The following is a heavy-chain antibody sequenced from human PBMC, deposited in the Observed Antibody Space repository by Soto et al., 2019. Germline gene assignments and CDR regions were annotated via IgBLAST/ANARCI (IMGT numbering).Heavy chain of an antibody. CDR2: IKEDGSET. V-gene: IGHV3-7*01. CDR3: ARAYD. D-gene: IGHD3-16*01. J-gene: IGHJ4*02. Sequence: GGSLRLSCVVSGFTFSNSWMSWVRQAPGKGPEWVANIKEDGSETDYADAVRGRFTISRDNAENSMYLQMSSLRAEDTAVYFCARAYDWGQGARVTVSS. CDR1: GFTFSNSW.